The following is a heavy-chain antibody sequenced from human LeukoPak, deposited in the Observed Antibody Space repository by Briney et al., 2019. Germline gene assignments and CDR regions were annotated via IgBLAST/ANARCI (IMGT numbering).Heavy chain of an antibody. V-gene: IGHV1-69*13. J-gene: IGHJ4*02. D-gene: IGHD2-21*02. CDR1: GGTFSSYA. CDR2: IIPIFGTA. CDR3: AQTYCGGDCYPVPHYFDY. Sequence: SVKVSCKASGGTFSSYAISWVRQAPGQGLEWMGGIIPIFGTANYAQKFQGRVTITADESTSTAYMELSSLRSEDTAVYYCAQTYCGGDCYPVPHYFDYWGQGTLVTVSS.